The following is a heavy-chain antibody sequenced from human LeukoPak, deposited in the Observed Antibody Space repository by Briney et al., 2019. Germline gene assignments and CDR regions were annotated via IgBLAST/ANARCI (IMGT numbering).Heavy chain of an antibody. CDR3: ARGPRYSSTWHIVY. Sequence: ASVTVSFTASGYTFNTYGITWVRQAPGQGLEWMGWISADNGNTNYAQKFQGRVTMTTDTSTTTADMELRSLRSDDTAVYYCARGPRYSSTWHIVYWGQGTQVTVSS. V-gene: IGHV1-18*01. J-gene: IGHJ4*02. CDR1: GYTFNTYG. D-gene: IGHD6-13*01. CDR2: ISADNGNT.